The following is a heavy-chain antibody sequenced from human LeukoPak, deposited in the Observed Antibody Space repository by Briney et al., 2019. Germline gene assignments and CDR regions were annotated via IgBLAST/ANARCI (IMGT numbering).Heavy chain of an antibody. CDR3: TTDGVGVEGATYDN. D-gene: IGHD1-26*01. V-gene: IGHV3-15*01. CDR2: IKAKAHGGTI. Sequence: GGSLRLSCAASGFTFSSHWMNWVRQAPGKGLEWVGRIKAKAHGGTIGYAAPVKGRFTISRDDSKNTLYLQMNSLKTEDTAVYYCTTDGVGVEGATYDNWGQGTLVSVSS. J-gene: IGHJ4*02. CDR1: GFTFSSHW.